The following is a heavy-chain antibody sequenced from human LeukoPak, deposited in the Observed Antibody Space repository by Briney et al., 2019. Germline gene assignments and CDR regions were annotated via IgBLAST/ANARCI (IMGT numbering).Heavy chain of an antibody. V-gene: IGHV3-53*01. J-gene: IGHJ4*02. D-gene: IGHD3-9*01. Sequence: PGGSLRLSCAASGFTVSSNYMSWVRQAPGKGLEWVSVIYSGGSTYYADSVKGRFTISRDNSKNTLYLQMNSLRAEDTAVYYRARTPNWLFPFDYWGQGTLVTVSS. CDR3: ARTPNWLFPFDY. CDR1: GFTVSSNY. CDR2: IYSGGST.